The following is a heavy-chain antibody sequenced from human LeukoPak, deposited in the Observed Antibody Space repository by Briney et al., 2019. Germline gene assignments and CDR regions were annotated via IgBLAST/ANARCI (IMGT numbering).Heavy chain of an antibody. CDR1: GFTFSSYS. Sequence: GGSLRLSCAASGFTFSSYSMNWVRQAPGKGLEWVSYISSSSSTIYYADSVKGRFTISRDNAKNSLYLQMNSLRAEDTAVYYCARGDPSTIFGVVGAYYYYGMDVWGQGTTVTVSS. D-gene: IGHD3-3*01. CDR3: ARGDPSTIFGVVGAYYYYGMDV. V-gene: IGHV3-48*01. CDR2: ISSSSSTI. J-gene: IGHJ6*02.